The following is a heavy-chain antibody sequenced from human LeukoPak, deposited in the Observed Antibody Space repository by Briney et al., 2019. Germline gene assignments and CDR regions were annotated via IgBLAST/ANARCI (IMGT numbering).Heavy chain of an antibody. CDR3: ARDEVTTALDY. D-gene: IGHD4-17*01. CDR2: ISLDGNNE. Sequence: PGGSLRLSCAASGFTFRNYYMHWVRQAPGKGLEWVAAISLDGNNEYYADSVKGRFSLSRDNSMNTLYLQLNSLRTEDTAMYYCARDEVTTALDYWGQGTLVTVSS. J-gene: IGHJ4*02. V-gene: IGHV3-30-3*01. CDR1: GFTFRNYY.